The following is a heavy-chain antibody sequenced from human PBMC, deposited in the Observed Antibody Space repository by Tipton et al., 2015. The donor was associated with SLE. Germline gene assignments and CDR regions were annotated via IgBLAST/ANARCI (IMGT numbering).Heavy chain of an antibody. J-gene: IGHJ3*01. V-gene: IGHV4-59*01. CDR1: NGSISSYY. CDR2: FFYRGSS. D-gene: IGHD7-27*01. CDR3: SSLTRDSHFNAFHS. Sequence: TLSLTCTVSNGSISSYYWSWIRQPPGKGLEWIGYFFYRGSSSYNPSLKSRVTISIDASKSQFSLQLSSVTAADTAVYYCSSLTRDSHFNAFHSWGQGTLVTVSS.